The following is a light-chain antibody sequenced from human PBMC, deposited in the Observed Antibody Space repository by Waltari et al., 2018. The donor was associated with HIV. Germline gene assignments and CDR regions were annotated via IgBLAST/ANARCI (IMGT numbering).Light chain of an antibody. CDR3: SAWDSSLNVWL. Sequence: QSALTQPASVSGSLGGSAILYCTGPSANVGRHNVVSWYQQLPGKVPKLLIFQVNTRPSGVSSCFAGSKSGNSASLKISGLHPDDAAVYYCSAWDSSLNVWLFGGGTRLTVL. V-gene: IGLV2-23*02. CDR1: SANVGRHNV. J-gene: IGLJ2*01. CDR2: QVN.